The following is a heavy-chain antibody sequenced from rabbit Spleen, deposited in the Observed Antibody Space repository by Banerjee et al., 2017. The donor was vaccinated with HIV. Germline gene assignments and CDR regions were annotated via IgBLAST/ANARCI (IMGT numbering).Heavy chain of an antibody. D-gene: IGHD6-1*01. J-gene: IGHJ4*01. CDR3: ARGVLAYDYNRWATVTEYFTL. V-gene: IGHV1S45*01. CDR1: GFSFSNKAV. Sequence: QEQLVESGGGLVKPEGSLTLSCTASGFSFSNKAVMCWVRQAPGKGLEWIACINAVTGKAVYASWAKGRFTFSKTSSTTVTLQMTSLTVADTATYFCARGVLAYDYNRWATVTEYFTLWGQGTLVTVS. CDR2: INAVTGKA.